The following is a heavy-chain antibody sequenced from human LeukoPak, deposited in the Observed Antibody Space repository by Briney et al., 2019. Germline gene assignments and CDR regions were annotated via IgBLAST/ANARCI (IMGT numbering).Heavy chain of an antibody. Sequence: GASVKVSCKASGYTFTGYYMHWVRQAPGQGHEWMGWINPNSGGTNYAQKFQGRVTMTRDTSISTAYMELSRLRSDDTAVYYCARAKYYYDSSGYYYPEYFQHWGQGTLVTVSS. CDR1: GYTFTGYY. CDR2: INPNSGGT. V-gene: IGHV1-2*02. J-gene: IGHJ1*01. CDR3: ARAKYYYDSSGYYYPEYFQH. D-gene: IGHD3-22*01.